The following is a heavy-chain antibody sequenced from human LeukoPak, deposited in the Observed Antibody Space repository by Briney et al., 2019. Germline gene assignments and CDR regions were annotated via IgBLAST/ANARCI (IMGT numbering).Heavy chain of an antibody. D-gene: IGHD2-15*01. J-gene: IGHJ3*02. CDR1: GYIFTSSG. V-gene: IGHV1-18*01. CDR3: ARDICSGPSCYSREPLDI. CDR2: ISGFNGNT. Sequence: ASVKVSCKTSGYIFTSSGVSWVRLAPGQGLEWMGWISGFNGNTNYAQGLQGRVSMPIDTSTSTAYMDLRSLRSDDTAVYYCARDICSGPSCYSREPLDIWGQGTMVTVSS.